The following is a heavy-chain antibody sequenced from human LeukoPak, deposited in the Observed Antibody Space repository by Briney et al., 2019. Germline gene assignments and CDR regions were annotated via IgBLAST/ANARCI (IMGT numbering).Heavy chain of an antibody. CDR1: GDSISTFY. D-gene: IGHD1-20*01. J-gene: IGHJ4*02. V-gene: IGHV4-59*08. CDR2: IYYSGST. CDR3: ARGYNYNFDY. Sequence: SETLSLTCTVSGDSISTFYWSWIRQPPGKGLEWIGYIYYSGSTICNPSLKSRVTISEDTSKNQFSLKLSSVTAADTAVYYCARGYNYNFDYWGQGTLVTVSA.